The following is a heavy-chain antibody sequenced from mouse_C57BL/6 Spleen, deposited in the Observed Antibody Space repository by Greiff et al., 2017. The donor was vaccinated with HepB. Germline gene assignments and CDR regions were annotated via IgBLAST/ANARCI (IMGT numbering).Heavy chain of an antibody. CDR1: GFSLTSYA. CDR2: IWTGGGT. V-gene: IGHV2-9-1*01. D-gene: IGHD3-3*01. J-gene: IGHJ4*01. Sequence: QVQLQQSGPGLVAPSQSLSITCTVSGFSLTSYAISWVRQPPGKGLEWLGVIWTGGGTNYNSALKSRLSISKDNSKSQVFLKMNSLQTDDTARYYCARTDVLGGYAMDYWGQGTSVTVSS. CDR3: ARTDVLGGYAMDY.